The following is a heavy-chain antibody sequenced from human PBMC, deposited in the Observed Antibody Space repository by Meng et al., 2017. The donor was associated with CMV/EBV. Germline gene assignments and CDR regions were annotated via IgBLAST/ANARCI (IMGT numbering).Heavy chain of an antibody. V-gene: IGHV3-7*01. CDR1: GFTSRTYW. D-gene: IGHD3-16*01. Sequence: GGSLRLSCVASGFTSRTYWMSWVRQAPGKGLEWVANINQDGSHKYYVDSVKGRFTISADNAKNSLYLQMNSLRAEDTAVYYCSKNGGWLIEHWGQGTMVTVSS. CDR3: SKNGGWLIEH. J-gene: IGHJ1*01. CDR2: INQDGSHK.